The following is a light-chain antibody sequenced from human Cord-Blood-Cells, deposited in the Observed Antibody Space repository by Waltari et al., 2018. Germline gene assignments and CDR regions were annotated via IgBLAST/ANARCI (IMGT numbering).Light chain of an antibody. Sequence: QYTLTQPASVSGSHGQSTTISCTGNSSDVGGYNYVHWYQQNPSKAPKLMIYDLSNRPAGDANRFSGSKSGNTASLTISGRQSENEADYYCSSYTSSSTVVFGGGTKLTVL. V-gene: IGLV2-14*01. CDR1: SSDVGGYNY. J-gene: IGLJ2*01. CDR2: DLS. CDR3: SSYTSSSTVV.